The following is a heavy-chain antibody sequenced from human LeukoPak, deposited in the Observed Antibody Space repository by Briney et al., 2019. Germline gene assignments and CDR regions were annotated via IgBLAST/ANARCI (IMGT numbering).Heavy chain of an antibody. Sequence: GRALTLSCAASGFTFSSYEMHWVRQAPGKGLEWVAVISYDGSNKYYADSMKGRFTISKDNSKNTQYLQMNSRRAEDTAVYYCARTTTVVTTFDYWGQGTLVTVSS. D-gene: IGHD4-23*01. J-gene: IGHJ4*02. CDR1: GFTFSSYE. CDR3: ARTTTVVTTFDY. V-gene: IGHV3-30*04. CDR2: ISYDGSNK.